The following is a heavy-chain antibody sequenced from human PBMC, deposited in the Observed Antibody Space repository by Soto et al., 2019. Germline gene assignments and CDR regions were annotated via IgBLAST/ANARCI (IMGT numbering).Heavy chain of an antibody. CDR2: VYSSGTT. CDR1: GGSINSYW. D-gene: IGHD2-21*01. J-gene: IGHJ4*02. Sequence: TLSLTCTVSGGSINSYWWSWIRQPAGKGLEWIGRVYSSGTTDYNPSLNSRATMSVETSKNQFSLKLSSVTAADTAVYYCARDIASYAYGEGYWGQGSQVTVSS. V-gene: IGHV4-4*07. CDR3: ARDIASYAYGEGY.